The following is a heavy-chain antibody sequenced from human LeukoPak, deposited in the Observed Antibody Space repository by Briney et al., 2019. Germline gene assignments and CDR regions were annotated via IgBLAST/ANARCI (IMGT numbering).Heavy chain of an antibody. CDR3: TAWYYYDSSGYYWGGY. CDR1: GFTFSNAW. D-gene: IGHD3-22*01. V-gene: IGHV3-15*01. Sequence: GGSLRLSCAASGFTFSNAWMNWVRQAPGKGLEWVGRIKSKTDGGAIGYAAPVKGRFTISRDDSKNTLYLQMNSLKSEDTAVYYCTAWYYYDSSGYYWGGYWGQGTLVTVSS. CDR2: IKSKTDGGAI. J-gene: IGHJ4*02.